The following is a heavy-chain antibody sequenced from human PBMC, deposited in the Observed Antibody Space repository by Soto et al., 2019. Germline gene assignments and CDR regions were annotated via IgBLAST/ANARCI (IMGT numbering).Heavy chain of an antibody. CDR3: ARVSPYCSGGSCYADAFDI. CDR1: GGSISSGDYY. Sequence: ASETLSLTCTVSGGSISSGDYYWSWIRQPPGKGLEWIGYIYYSGSTYYNPSLKSRVTISVDTSKNQFSLKLSSVTAADTAVYYCARVSPYCSGGSCYADAFDIWGQGTMVTVSS. CDR2: IYYSGST. D-gene: IGHD2-15*01. V-gene: IGHV4-30-4*01. J-gene: IGHJ3*02.